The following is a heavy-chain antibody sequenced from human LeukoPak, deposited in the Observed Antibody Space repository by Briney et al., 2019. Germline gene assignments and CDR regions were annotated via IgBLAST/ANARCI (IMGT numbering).Heavy chain of an antibody. J-gene: IGHJ4*02. CDR1: GYTFTSYA. D-gene: IGHD3-10*01. CDR2: ISGYNDNT. CDR3: ARATGRVVRGITWRYFDY. Sequence: ASVKVSCKASGYTFTSYAMNWVRQAPGQGLEWMGWISGYNDNTKYAQKLQGRVTMTTDTSTSTAYMELRSLRSDDTAVYYCARATGRVVRGITWRYFDYWGQGTLVTVSS. V-gene: IGHV1-18*01.